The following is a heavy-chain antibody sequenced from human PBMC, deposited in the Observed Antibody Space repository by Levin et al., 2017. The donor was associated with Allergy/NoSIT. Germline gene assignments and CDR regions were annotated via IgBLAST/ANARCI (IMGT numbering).Heavy chain of an antibody. CDR1: GFTFSTSW. V-gene: IGHV3-7*04. CDR2: INQDGNEK. Sequence: GGSLRLSCSASGFTFSTSWMDWVRQAPGKGLEWVANINQDGNEKYYVGSVKGRFIVSRDNAKNLMYLQMNSLRDEDTAVYYCSRSLNFWGQGTLVTVSS. CDR3: SRSLNF. J-gene: IGHJ4*02.